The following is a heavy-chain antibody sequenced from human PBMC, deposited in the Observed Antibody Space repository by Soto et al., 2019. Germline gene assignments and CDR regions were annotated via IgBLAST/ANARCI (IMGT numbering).Heavy chain of an antibody. CDR2: IYYSGST. Sequence: TSETLSLTCTVSGGSISSYYWSWIRQPPGKGLEWIGYIYYSGSTNYNPSLKSRVTISVDTSKNQFSLKLSSVTAADTAVYYCARGGYYYGSGTEPDAFDIWGQGTMVTVSS. CDR3: ARGGYYYGSGTEPDAFDI. V-gene: IGHV4-59*01. D-gene: IGHD3-10*01. CDR1: GGSISSYY. J-gene: IGHJ3*02.